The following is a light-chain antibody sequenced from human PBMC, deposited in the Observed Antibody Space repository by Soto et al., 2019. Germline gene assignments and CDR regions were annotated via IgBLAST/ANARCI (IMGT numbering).Light chain of an antibody. CDR2: AAS. CDR3: QQDGGSPFT. V-gene: IGKV3-20*01. CDR1: PSVSGNS. Sequence: EIVLTQSPGTLSLSPGERATLSCRASPSVSGNSLAWYQQKGSQAPRLLIYAASTRATGVTDRFSGTGSGTGFTLTISRLETDSCAVYYCQQDGGSPFTFGPGTKVDIK. J-gene: IGKJ3*01.